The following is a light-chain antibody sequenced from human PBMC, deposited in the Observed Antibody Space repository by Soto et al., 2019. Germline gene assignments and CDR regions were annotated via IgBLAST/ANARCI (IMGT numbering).Light chain of an antibody. V-gene: IGLV2-23*03. J-gene: IGLJ2*01. CDR3: CSYAGSSTFVV. CDR1: SSDVGSYNL. CDR2: EGS. Sequence: QSALTQPASVSWSPGQSITISCTGTSSDVGSYNLVSWYQQHPGKAPQLMIYEGSKRPSGVSNRVSGSKSGNTASLTISGLQAEDEADYYCCSYAGSSTFVVFGGGTKLTVL.